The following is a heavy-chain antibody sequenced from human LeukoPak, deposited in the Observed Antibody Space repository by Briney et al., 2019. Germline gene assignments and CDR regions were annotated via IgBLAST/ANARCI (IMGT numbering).Heavy chain of an antibody. D-gene: IGHD3-10*01. J-gene: IGHJ4*02. Sequence: GSSVKVSCKASGGTLSSYAISWVRQAPGQGLEWMGGIIPIFGTANYAQKFQGRVTITADESTSTAYMELSSLRSEDTAVYYCATHYYGSGSYYGGGYWGQGTLVTVSS. CDR2: IIPIFGTA. CDR1: GGTLSSYA. V-gene: IGHV1-69*01. CDR3: ATHYYGSGSYYGGGY.